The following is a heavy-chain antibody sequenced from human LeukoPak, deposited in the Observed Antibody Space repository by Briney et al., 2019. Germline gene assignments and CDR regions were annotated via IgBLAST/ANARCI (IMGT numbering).Heavy chain of an antibody. CDR3: ARHRTASDY. D-gene: IGHD3-16*02. CDR2: IKEDESEK. V-gene: IGHV3-7*01. Sequence: GGSLRLSCSASGFSFSSYWMSWVRQAPGKGLEWVANIKEDESEKDYVDSVEGRFTISRDNAKNSLYLQMSSLRAEDTALYYCARHRTASDYWGQGTLVTVSS. CDR1: GFSFSSYW. J-gene: IGHJ4*02.